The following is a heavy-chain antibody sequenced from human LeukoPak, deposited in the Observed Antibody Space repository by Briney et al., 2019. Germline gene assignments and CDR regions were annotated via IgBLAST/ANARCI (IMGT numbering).Heavy chain of an antibody. D-gene: IGHD1-26*01. CDR2: IDPGSGVI. CDR1: GFDFSDYY. Sequence: GGSLRLSCVASGFDFSDYYMSWIRQAPGKGLEWVSSIDPGSGVIYYGDSVKGRFTISRDNAKTSLDLQMNSLRVEGTAVYYCARWRRGRYNWFDPWGQGTLVAVST. J-gene: IGHJ5*02. V-gene: IGHV3-11*01. CDR3: ARWRRGRYNWFDP.